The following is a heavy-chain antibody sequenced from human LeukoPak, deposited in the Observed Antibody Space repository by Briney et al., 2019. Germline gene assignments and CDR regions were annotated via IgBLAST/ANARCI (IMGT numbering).Heavy chain of an antibody. CDR1: GYTFTSYA. D-gene: IGHD2-2*02. Sequence: ASVKVSCKASGYTFTSYAMNWVRQAPGQGLEWMGWINTNTGNPTYAQGFTGRFVFSLDTSVSTAYLQISSLKAEDTAVYYCARGVLGYCSSTSCYRGGYVDYWGQGTLVTVSS. J-gene: IGHJ4*02. CDR3: ARGVLGYCSSTSCYRGGYVDY. CDR2: INTNTGNP. V-gene: IGHV7-4-1*02.